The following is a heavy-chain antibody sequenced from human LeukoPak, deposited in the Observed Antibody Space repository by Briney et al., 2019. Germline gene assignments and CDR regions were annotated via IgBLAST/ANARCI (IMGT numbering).Heavy chain of an antibody. J-gene: IGHJ6*02. D-gene: IGHD2-2*01. V-gene: IGHV3-74*01. CDR2: INSDGSST. Sequence: GGSLRLSCAASGFTFSSYWMHWVRQAPGKGLVWVSRINSDGSSTSHADSVKGRFTISRDNAKNTLYLQMNSLRAEDTAVYYCARDVVVPAAMGGYYYYGMDVWGQGTTVTVSS. CDR1: GFTFSSYW. CDR3: ARDVVVPAAMGGYYYYGMDV.